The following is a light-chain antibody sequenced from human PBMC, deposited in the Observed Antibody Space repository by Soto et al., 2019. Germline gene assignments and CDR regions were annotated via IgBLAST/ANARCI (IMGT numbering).Light chain of an antibody. V-gene: IGKV1-39*01. CDR2: TAS. Sequence: DIQMTQSPSSLSASVGDRVTITCRASQAVSAYLLWYQQRQGTAPKLLIYTASNLISGVPSRFSGSGSGTNFTLTISSLQPEDFATYYCQQSYNTPHTFGQGTKLETK. CDR1: QAVSAY. J-gene: IGKJ2*01. CDR3: QQSYNTPHT.